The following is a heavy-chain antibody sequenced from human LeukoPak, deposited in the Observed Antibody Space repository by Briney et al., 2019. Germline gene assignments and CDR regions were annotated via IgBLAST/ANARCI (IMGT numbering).Heavy chain of an antibody. V-gene: IGHV4-59*12. D-gene: IGHD3-3*01. Sequence: SETLSLTCSVSGGSISSYYWSWIRQPPGKGLEWIGYIYYSGSTNCNPSLKSRVTISVDTSKNQFSLKLNSVTAADTAVYYCARAGSGNRGNMDVWGKGTTVTVS. CDR1: GGSISSYY. CDR3: ARAGSGNRGNMDV. CDR2: IYYSGST. J-gene: IGHJ6*03.